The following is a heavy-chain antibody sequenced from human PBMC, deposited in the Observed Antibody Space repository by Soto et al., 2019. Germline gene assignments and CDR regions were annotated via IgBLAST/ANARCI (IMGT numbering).Heavy chain of an antibody. CDR3: ARDRYSSSWQDRFGP. CDR1: GYTFTSYG. CDR2: ISAYNGNT. Sequence: QVQLVQSGAEVKKPGASVKVSCKASGYTFTSYGISWVRQAPGQGLEWMGWISAYNGNTNYAQKLQGRVTMTTDTTXXTAHMELRSLRSDDTAVYYCARDRYSSSWQDRFGPWGQGTLVTVSS. J-gene: IGHJ5*02. V-gene: IGHV1-18*01. D-gene: IGHD6-13*01.